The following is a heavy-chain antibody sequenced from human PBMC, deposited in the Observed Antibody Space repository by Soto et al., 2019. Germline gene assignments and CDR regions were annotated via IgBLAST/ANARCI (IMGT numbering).Heavy chain of an antibody. CDR1: GYSFTSYW. Sequence: GESLKISCKGSGYSFTSYWIGWVRQMPGKGLELMGIIYPGDSDTRYSPSFQGQVTMSADKSISTAYLQWSSLKASDTAMYYCARTAAAGKYYYGMDVWGQGTTVTSP. D-gene: IGHD6-13*01. V-gene: IGHV5-51*01. CDR2: IYPGDSDT. J-gene: IGHJ6*02. CDR3: ARTAAAGKYYYGMDV.